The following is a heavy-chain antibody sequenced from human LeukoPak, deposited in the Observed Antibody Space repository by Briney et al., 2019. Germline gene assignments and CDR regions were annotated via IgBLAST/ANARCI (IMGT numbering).Heavy chain of an antibody. CDR3: ARGPMSSY. CDR1: GFTFSSYG. D-gene: IGHD6-19*01. J-gene: IGHJ4*02. CDR2: IRYDGSNK. Sequence: GGSLRLSCVASGFTFSSYGMHWVRQAPGKGLEWVSFIRYDGSNKYYADSVKGRFTISRDNAKNSLYLQMNSLRAEDTAVYYCARGPMSSYWGQGTLVTVSS. V-gene: IGHV3-30*02.